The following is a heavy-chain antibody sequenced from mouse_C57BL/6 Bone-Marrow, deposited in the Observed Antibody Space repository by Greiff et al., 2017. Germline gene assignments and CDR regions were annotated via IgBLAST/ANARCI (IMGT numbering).Heavy chain of an antibody. D-gene: IGHD2-2*01. V-gene: IGHV1-63*01. CDR3: ALTMVTSWFAY. J-gene: IGHJ3*01. Sequence: QVQLKQSGAELVRPGTSVKMSCKASGYTFTNYWIGWAKQRPGHGLEWIGDIYPGGGYTNYNEKFKGKATLTADKSSSTAYMQFSSLTSEDSAIYYGALTMVTSWFAYWGQGTLVTVSA. CDR1: GYTFTNYW. CDR2: IYPGGGYT.